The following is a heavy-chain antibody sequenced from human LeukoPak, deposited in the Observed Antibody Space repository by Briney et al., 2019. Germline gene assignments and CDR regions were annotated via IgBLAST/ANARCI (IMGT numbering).Heavy chain of an antibody. J-gene: IGHJ6*02. CDR1: GDSISSSY. CDR3: ARDVRPGGYYYYGMDV. Sequence: SETLSLTCSVSGDSISSSYWSWIRQPPGKGLEWIGYIYYSGSTNYNPSLKSRVTISVDTSKNQFSLKLSSVTAADTAVYYCARDVRPGGYYYYGMDVWGQGTTVTVSS. CDR2: IYYSGST. V-gene: IGHV4-59*01.